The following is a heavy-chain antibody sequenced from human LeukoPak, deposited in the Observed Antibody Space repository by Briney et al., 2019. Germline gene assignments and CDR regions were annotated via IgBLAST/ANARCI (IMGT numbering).Heavy chain of an antibody. CDR3: ARLGRPLWGLGRMFDP. J-gene: IGHJ5*02. V-gene: IGHV4-39*07. Sequence: PSQTLSLTCTVSGGSITSGRYYWSWIRQPPGKGLEWIGEINISGSTNYNPSLKSRVSISVDTSKNQFSLKLSSVTAADTAVYYCARLGRPLWGLGRMFDPWGQGTLVTVSS. D-gene: IGHD5-18*01. CDR2: INISGST. CDR1: GGSITSGRYY.